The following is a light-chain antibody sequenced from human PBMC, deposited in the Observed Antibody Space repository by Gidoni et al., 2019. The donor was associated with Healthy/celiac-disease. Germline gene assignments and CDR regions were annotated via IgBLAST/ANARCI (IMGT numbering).Light chain of an antibody. CDR2: DAS. J-gene: IGKJ1*01. CDR1: QSVSSY. V-gene: IGKV3-11*01. CDR3: QQRSNWPPWT. Sequence: DIVLTQSPATLSLSPGERATLSCRASQSVSSYLAWYQQKPGQAPSLLIYDASNRATGIPARFSGSGSGTDFTLTISSLEPEDFAVYYCQQRSNWPPWTCGQGTKVEIK.